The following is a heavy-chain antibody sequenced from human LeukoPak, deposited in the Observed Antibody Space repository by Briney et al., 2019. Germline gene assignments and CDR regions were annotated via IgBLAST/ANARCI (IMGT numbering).Heavy chain of an antibody. CDR3: TTVLTGPTRGY. J-gene: IGHJ4*02. D-gene: IGHD1-20*01. V-gene: IGHV3-15*01. Sequence: PGGSLRLSCAASGFTFSNAWMSWVRQAQGKGLEWVGRIKSKTDGCTTDYAAPVTGRFTISRDDSKHTLYLQTASLQTADTAVYYCTTVLTGPTRGYWGQGTLVTVSS. CDR2: IKSKTDGCTT. CDR1: GFTFSNAW.